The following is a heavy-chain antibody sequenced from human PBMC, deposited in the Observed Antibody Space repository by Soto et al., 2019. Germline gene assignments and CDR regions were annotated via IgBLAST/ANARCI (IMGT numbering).Heavy chain of an antibody. CDR3: ARDRPVRGATSSPHYDYYYGMDV. J-gene: IGHJ6*02. Sequence: SSVKVSCKASGYTFTSYGISWVRQAPGQGLEWMGWISAYNGNTNYAQKLQGRVTMTTDTSTSTAYMELRSLRSDDTAVYYCARDRPVRGATSSPHYDYYYGMDVWG. V-gene: IGHV1-18*04. D-gene: IGHD3-10*01. CDR2: ISAYNGNT. CDR1: GYTFTSYG.